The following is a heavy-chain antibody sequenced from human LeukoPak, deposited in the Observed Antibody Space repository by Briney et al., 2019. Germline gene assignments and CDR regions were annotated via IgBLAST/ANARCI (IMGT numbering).Heavy chain of an antibody. J-gene: IGHJ4*02. V-gene: IGHV1-2*02. CDR2: INPNSGGT. Sequence: ASVKVSCKASGYTFTGYYMHWVRQAPGQGLEWMGWINPNSGGTSYAQKFQGRVTMTRDTPISTAYVELSGLRSDDTAVYYCARSLPVFVTSSTHFDYWGQGTPITVSS. CDR3: ARSLPVFVTSSTHFDY. CDR1: GYTFTGYY. D-gene: IGHD3-16*02.